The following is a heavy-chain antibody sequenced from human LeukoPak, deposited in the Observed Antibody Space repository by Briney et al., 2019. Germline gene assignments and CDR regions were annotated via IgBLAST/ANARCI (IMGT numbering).Heavy chain of an antibody. V-gene: IGHV3-30*04. J-gene: IGHJ4*02. CDR2: ISYDGSNK. Sequence: GGSLRLSCAASGFTFSSYAMHWVCEAPGKGLEWVAVISYDGSNKYYADSVKGRFTISRDNSKNTLYLQMNSLRAEDTAVYYCAREKDGCLDYWGQGTLVTVSS. CDR3: AREKDGCLDY. CDR1: GFTFSSYA. D-gene: IGHD2-15*01.